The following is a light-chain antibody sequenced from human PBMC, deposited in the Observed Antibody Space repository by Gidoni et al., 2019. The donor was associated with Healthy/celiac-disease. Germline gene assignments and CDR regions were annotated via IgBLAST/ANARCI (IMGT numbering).Light chain of an antibody. CDR2: QDS. J-gene: IGLJ2*01. CDR3: QAWDSSTVV. V-gene: IGLV3-1*01. Sequence: SSHLTQPPSVSVSPGQTASITCSGDKLGDKFACWYQQKPGQSPVLVIYQDSKRPSGIPERFSGSNSGSTATLTISGTQAMDEADYYCQAWDSSTVVFGGGTKLTVL. CDR1: KLGDKF.